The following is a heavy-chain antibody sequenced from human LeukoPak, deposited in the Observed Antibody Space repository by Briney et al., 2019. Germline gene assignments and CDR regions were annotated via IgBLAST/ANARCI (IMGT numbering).Heavy chain of an antibody. CDR2: ISSSSSNI. CDR1: GFDFSTYS. Sequence: GGSLRLSCAASGFDFSTYSIDWVRQAPGKGMEWVSYISSSSSNIYHADSVKGRFTISRDNAKNSLHLQMNSLRAEDTAVYYCARVGRSGWTVDYWGQGTLVTVSS. J-gene: IGHJ4*02. D-gene: IGHD6-19*01. V-gene: IGHV3-48*04. CDR3: ARVGRSGWTVDY.